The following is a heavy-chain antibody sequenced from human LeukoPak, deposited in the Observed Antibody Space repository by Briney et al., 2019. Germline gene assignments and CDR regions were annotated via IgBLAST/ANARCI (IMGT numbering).Heavy chain of an antibody. V-gene: IGHV1-46*01. Sequence: ASVKVSCKASGYTFTGYYMHWVRQAPGQGLEWMGIINPSGGSTSYAQKFQGRVTMTRDTSTSTVYMELSSLRSEDTAVYYCASLGEDILTGYSQIYWGQGTLVTVSS. CDR2: INPSGGST. D-gene: IGHD3-9*01. CDR3: ASLGEDILTGYSQIY. J-gene: IGHJ4*02. CDR1: GYTFTGYY.